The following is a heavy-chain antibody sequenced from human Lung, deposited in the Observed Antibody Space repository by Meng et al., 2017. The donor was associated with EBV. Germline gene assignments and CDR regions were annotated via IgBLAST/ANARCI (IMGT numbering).Heavy chain of an antibody. J-gene: IGHJ4*02. V-gene: IGHV1-2*06. CDR2: ITPSSGGT. Sequence: QVQLVQSGAEVKKPGASVKVSCKASGYTFTGYYMHWLRQAPGQGLEWVGRITPSSGGTTYAQKFQGRVTMTRDMSISTAYMELSSLRSDDAAIYYCVRANLGSADYWGQGTLVTVST. CDR1: GYTFTGYY. CDR3: VRANLGSADY. D-gene: IGHD7-27*01.